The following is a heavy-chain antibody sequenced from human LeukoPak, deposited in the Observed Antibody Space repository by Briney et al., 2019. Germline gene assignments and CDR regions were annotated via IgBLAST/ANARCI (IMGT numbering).Heavy chain of an antibody. V-gene: IGHV3-30-3*01. J-gene: IGHJ3*02. CDR1: GFTFSSFA. CDR3: ARITMIVVVHDAFDI. Sequence: GGSLRLSCAASGFTFSSFAMHWVRQAPGKGLEWVAVISYDGSNKYYADSVKGRFTISRDNSKNTLYLQMNSLRAEDTAVYYCARITMIVVVHDAFDIWGQGTMVTVSS. D-gene: IGHD3-22*01. CDR2: ISYDGSNK.